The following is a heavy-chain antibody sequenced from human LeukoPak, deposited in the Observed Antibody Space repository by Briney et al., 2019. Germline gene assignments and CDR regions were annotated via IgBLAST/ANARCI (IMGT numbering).Heavy chain of an antibody. Sequence: GGSLRLSCAASGFTFSNYWMTWVRQAPGKGLEWVANIKPDESEKYYVGSVKGRFTISRDNANNFLYLQMNSLRAEDTALYYCARAYKDRSLAGKKEFFQHWGQGTLVTVSS. CDR1: GFTFSNYW. V-gene: IGHV3-7*03. D-gene: IGHD6-19*01. J-gene: IGHJ1*01. CDR3: ARAYKDRSLAGKKEFFQH. CDR2: IKPDESEK.